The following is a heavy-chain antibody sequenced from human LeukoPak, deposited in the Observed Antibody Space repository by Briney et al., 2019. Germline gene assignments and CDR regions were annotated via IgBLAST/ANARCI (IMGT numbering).Heavy chain of an antibody. CDR2: IYSGGST. J-gene: IGHJ3*02. Sequence: GGSLRLSCAASGFTVSSNYMSWVRQAPGKGLEWVSVIYSGGSTYYADSVKGRFTISRDNSKNTLYLQMNSLRAEDTAVYYCARALPYYSSSWHNAFDIWGQGTMVTVSS. CDR1: GFTVSSNY. CDR3: ARALPYYSSSWHNAFDI. V-gene: IGHV3-66*01. D-gene: IGHD6-13*01.